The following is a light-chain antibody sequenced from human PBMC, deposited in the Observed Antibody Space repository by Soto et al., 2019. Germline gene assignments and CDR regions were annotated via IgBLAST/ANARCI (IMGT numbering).Light chain of an antibody. V-gene: IGKV3-11*01. CDR2: DAS. Sequence: EIVLTQSPATLSLSPGERATLSCRASQSISSYLAWYQQKPGQAPRLLIYDASNRATGIPARFSGSGSGTDFTLSISSLEPEDFAVYYCQQRIIWPPSITFGQGTRLEIK. CDR1: QSISSY. CDR3: QQRIIWPPSIT. J-gene: IGKJ5*01.